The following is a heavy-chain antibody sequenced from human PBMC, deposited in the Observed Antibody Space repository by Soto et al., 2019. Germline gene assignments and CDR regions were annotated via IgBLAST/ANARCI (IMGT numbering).Heavy chain of an antibody. V-gene: IGHV3-53*01. Sequence: GGSLRLSCSVAGVTVSDSMSWVRQAPGKGLECGSFIHSDGSTHYTGSLGGRFTISGDNAKNTLYVQMDRRRVDDTAVYFCARDATGPFDYWGQGTVVTVSS. CDR3: ARDATGPFDY. CDR1: GVTVSDS. CDR2: IHSDGST. J-gene: IGHJ4*02. D-gene: IGHD1-1*01.